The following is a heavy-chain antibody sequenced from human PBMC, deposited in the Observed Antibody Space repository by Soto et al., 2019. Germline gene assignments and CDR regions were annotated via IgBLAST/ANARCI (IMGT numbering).Heavy chain of an antibody. CDR1: GFFISSGNY. Sequence: PSGTVSLTCAVSGFFISSGNYWGWIRKPPGKGLEWIGSIFHGGNTYYNPSLKSRVTISVDMSKNQFSLKLNSVTAADTAVYYCARARWYDAFDVWGQGTVVTVSS. D-gene: IGHD2-15*01. CDR3: ARARWYDAFDV. V-gene: IGHV4-38-2*01. CDR2: IFHGGNT. J-gene: IGHJ3*01.